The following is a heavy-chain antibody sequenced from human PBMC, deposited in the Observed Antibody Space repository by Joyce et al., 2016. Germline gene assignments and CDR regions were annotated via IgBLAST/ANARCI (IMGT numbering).Heavy chain of an antibody. CDR1: GFTFSNYW. Sequence: EVQLLESGGGLVQPGGSLRLSCAASGFTFSNYWMAGVRQAPGKGLEWVANIRPDGGERYYLDSVKGRFTISRDITKNSLYLQMNSLGAEDTALYYCARVANYDGSGSYYYYGMDAWGQGTAVTVSS. V-gene: IGHV3-7*01. D-gene: IGHD3-10*01. CDR2: IRPDGGER. CDR3: ARVANYDGSGSYYYYGMDA. J-gene: IGHJ6*02.